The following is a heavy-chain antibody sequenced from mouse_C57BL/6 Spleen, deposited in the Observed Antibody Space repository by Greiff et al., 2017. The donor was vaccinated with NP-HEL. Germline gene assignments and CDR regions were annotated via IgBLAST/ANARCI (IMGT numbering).Heavy chain of an antibody. J-gene: IGHJ2*01. CDR2: ISYDGSN. CDR1: GYSITSGYY. CDR3: ARALLQIGYFDY. Sequence: EVKLVESGPGLVKPSQSLSLTCSVTGYSITSGYYWNWIRQFPGNKLEWMGYISYDGSNNYNPSLKNRISITRDTSKNQFFLKLNSVTTEDTATYYCARALLQIGYFDYWGQGTTLTVSS. V-gene: IGHV3-6*01. D-gene: IGHD3-1*01.